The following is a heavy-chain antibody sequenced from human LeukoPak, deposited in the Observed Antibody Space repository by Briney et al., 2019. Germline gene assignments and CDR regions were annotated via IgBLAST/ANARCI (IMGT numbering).Heavy chain of an antibody. Sequence: GGSLRLSSAASGFTFSDYAMTWVRQAPGKGREGVAHISGGGVMTYYADSVKGGFSVSGDDATNSLYLQRNSLRAEDTAVCDCAELGITMIGGVWGKGTTVTISS. CDR3: AELGITMIGGV. CDR1: GFTFSDYA. D-gene: IGHD3-10*02. CDR2: ISGGGVMT. J-gene: IGHJ6*04. V-gene: IGHV3-23*01.